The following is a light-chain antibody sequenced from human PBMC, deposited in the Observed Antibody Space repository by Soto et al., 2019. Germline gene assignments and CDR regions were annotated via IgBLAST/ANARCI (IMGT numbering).Light chain of an antibody. J-gene: IGKJ4*01. CDR2: HAS. CDR3: QQYNKWPLT. V-gene: IGKV3-15*01. CDR1: QSVSNN. Sequence: EIVMTQSPATLSVSPGERATLSCRASQSVSNNLAWYQQKPDQAPRLLIYHASTRATGIPARFSGSWSGTEFTLTISSLQSEDFAVYYCQQYNKWPLTFGGGTKVEIK.